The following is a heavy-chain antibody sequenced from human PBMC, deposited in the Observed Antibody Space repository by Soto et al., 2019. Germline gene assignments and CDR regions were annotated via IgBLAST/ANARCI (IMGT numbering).Heavy chain of an antibody. V-gene: IGHV1-18*01. CDR2: ISPDNGNT. Sequence: QVQLVQSGGEVKKPGASVKVSCKASGYTFTIYGINWVRQAPGQWLEWMGWISPDNGNTNYAHKLQGRVTMTTDTSTSTAYMELRSLRSDDTAVYYCARALGYSGYAGMDVWGQGTTVTVSS. CDR1: GYTFTIYG. D-gene: IGHD5-12*01. CDR3: ARALGYSGYAGMDV. J-gene: IGHJ6*02.